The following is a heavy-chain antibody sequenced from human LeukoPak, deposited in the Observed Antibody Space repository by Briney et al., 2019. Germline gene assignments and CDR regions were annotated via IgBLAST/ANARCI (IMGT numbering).Heavy chain of an antibody. J-gene: IGHJ4*02. CDR3: VRDATRGGDFDY. CDR2: IKQDGSEK. CDR1: GFTFSSYW. D-gene: IGHD3-16*01. Sequence: GGSLRLSCAGSGFTFSSYWMSWVRQAPGKGLEWVANIKQDGSEKHYVDSVTGRFTMSRDNARNSLYLQMNSLRVEDTAVYYCVRDATRGGDFDYWGQGTLVTVSS. V-gene: IGHV3-7*01.